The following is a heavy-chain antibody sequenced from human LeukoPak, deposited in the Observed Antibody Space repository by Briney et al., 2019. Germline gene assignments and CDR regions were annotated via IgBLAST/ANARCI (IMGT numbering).Heavy chain of an antibody. CDR3: AKDHGTAVAGFYY. CDR2: ITGTGGST. CDR1: GFSLSTYG. V-gene: IGHV3-23*01. J-gene: IGHJ4*02. Sequence: GGSLGLSCAASGFSLSTYGVSWVRQPPGKGLEWVSGITGTGGSTYYADSVKGRFTVSRDTSKNTLYLQMNSLRVEDTAIYYCAKDHGTAVAGFYYWGQGTLVTVSS. D-gene: IGHD6-19*01.